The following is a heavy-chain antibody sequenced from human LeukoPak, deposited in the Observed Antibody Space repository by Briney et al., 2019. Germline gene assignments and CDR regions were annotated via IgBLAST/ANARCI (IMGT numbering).Heavy chain of an antibody. CDR2: IYYSGTT. V-gene: IGHV4-39*01. J-gene: IGHJ4*02. CDR3: ATQVGAARTYFDY. CDR1: GXSIRSSSYY. Sequence: NPSETLSLTCAVSGXSIRSSSYYWGWIRQPPGKGLEWIGSIYYSGTTYYNPSLKSRVIISVDTSKNQFSLNLNSVTAADTAVYYCATQVGAARTYFDYWGQGTLVTVSS. D-gene: IGHD6-6*01.